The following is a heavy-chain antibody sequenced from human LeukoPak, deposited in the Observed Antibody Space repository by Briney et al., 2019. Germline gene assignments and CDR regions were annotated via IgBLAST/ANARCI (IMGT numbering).Heavy chain of an antibody. V-gene: IGHV1-69*06. D-gene: IGHD3-9*01. CDR2: IMPISGTA. J-gene: IGHJ4*02. CDR1: GGTFSSYD. CDR3: ARDHYDILTGYYKPLGY. Sequence: GSSVKVSCKASGGTFSSYDISWVRQAPGQGLEWMGGIMPISGTANYAQKFQGRVTITADKPTNTAYMELSSLRSEDTAVYYCARDHYDILTGYYKPLGYWGQGTLVTVSS.